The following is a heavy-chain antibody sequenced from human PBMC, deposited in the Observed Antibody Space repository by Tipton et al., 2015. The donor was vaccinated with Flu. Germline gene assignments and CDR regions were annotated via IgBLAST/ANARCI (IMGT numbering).Heavy chain of an antibody. CDR3: VRTKDGYTLSNFVY. V-gene: IGHV4-34*01. D-gene: IGHD5-24*01. Sequence: TLSLTCAVYGGSFSGYYWSWIRQPQGKGLEWIGSFYYDVGTYYNPSLNSRVTISVDESKNQFSLRLTSVTAADTAVYYCVRTKDGYTLSNFVYWGQGTLVTVSS. J-gene: IGHJ4*02. CDR2: FYYDVGT. CDR1: GGSFSGYY.